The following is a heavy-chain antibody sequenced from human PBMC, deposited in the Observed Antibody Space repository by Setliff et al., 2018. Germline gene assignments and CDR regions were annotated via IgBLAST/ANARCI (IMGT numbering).Heavy chain of an antibody. V-gene: IGHV4-38-2*02. Sequence: SETLSLTCTVSGYSISSGYYWGWIRQPPGKGLEWLGSLFQTGTTYYNPSLESRVTMSVATSNNQFSLKLHSVTAADTAVYYCARHLWGRWMAASSDYFDYWGQGSLVTVSS. J-gene: IGHJ4*02. CDR3: ARHLWGRWMAASSDYFDY. CDR2: LFQTGTT. D-gene: IGHD3-3*02. CDR1: GYSISSGYY.